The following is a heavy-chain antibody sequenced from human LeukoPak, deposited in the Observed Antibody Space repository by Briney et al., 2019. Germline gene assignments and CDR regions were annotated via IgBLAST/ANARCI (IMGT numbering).Heavy chain of an antibody. V-gene: IGHV4-59*08. CDR3: ARVYYYDSSDLYYDP. D-gene: IGHD3-22*01. Sequence: SETLSLTCTVSGGSISSYYWSWIRQPPGKGLEWIGYIFYSGSTNYNPSLKSRVTISVDTSKNQFSLKLSSVTAADTAVYYCARVYYYDSSDLYYDPWGQGTLVTFSS. CDR2: IFYSGST. J-gene: IGHJ5*02. CDR1: GGSISSYY.